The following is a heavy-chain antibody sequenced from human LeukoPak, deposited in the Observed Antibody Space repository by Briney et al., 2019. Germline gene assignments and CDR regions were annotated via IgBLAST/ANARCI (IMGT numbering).Heavy chain of an antibody. J-gene: IGHJ4*02. V-gene: IGHV4-39*01. Sequence: SETLSLTCTVSGGSISSSSYYWGWIRQPPGKGLEWIGSIYYSGSTHYNPSLKSRVTISVDTSKNQFSLKLSSVTAADTAVYYCATDYDFWGGYHNYWGQGTLVTVSS. CDR3: ATDYDFWGGYHNY. CDR2: IYYSGST. CDR1: GGSISSSSYY. D-gene: IGHD3-3*01.